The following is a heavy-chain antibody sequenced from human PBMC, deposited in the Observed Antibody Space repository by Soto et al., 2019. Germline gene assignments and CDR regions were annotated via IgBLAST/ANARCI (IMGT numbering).Heavy chain of an antibody. CDR3: ASNRYYYGSGSYY. CDR1: GGSFSGYY. CDR2: INHSGST. Sequence: PSETLSLTCAVYGGSFSGYYWSWIRQPPGKGLEWIGEINHSGSTNYNPSLKSRVTISVDTSKNQFSLKLSSVTAADTAVYYCASNRYYYGSGSYYWGQGTLVTVS. D-gene: IGHD3-10*01. V-gene: IGHV4-34*01. J-gene: IGHJ4*02.